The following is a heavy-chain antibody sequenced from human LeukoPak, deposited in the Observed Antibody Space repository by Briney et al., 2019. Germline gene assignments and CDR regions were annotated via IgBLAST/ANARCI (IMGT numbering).Heavy chain of an antibody. Sequence: SETLSLTCAVYGGSFSGYYWNWIRQPPGKGLEWIGYIYYSGSTYYNPSLKSRVTISVDTSKNQFSLKLSSVTAADTAVYYCARVANSGYYYTGAFDIWGQGTMVTVSS. CDR1: GGSFSGYY. V-gene: IGHV4-30-4*08. J-gene: IGHJ3*02. D-gene: IGHD3-22*01. CDR2: IYYSGST. CDR3: ARVANSGYYYTGAFDI.